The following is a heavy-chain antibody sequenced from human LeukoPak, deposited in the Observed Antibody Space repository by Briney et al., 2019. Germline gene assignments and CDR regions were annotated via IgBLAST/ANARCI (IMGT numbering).Heavy chain of an antibody. CDR1: GFTFSSYG. CDR2: ISYDGNNK. J-gene: IGHJ4*02. CDR3: AKDRGG. V-gene: IGHV3-30*18. Sequence: GGSLRPSCAASGFTFSSYGMHWVRQAPGKGLEWVAVISYDGNNKYYADSVKGRFTISRDNSKNTLYLQMNSLRAEDTAVYYCAKDRGGWGQGTLVTVSS. D-gene: IGHD3-16*01.